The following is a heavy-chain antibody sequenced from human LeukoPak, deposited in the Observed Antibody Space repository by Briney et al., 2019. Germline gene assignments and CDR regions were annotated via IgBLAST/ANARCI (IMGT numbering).Heavy chain of an antibody. J-gene: IGHJ4*02. CDR2: ISGSGGST. CDR3: AKDLYSSGWSNFDY. CDR1: GSTFSSYA. V-gene: IGHV3-23*01. Sequence: GGSLRLSCAASGSTFSSYAMSWVRQAPGKGLEWVSAISGSGGSTYYADSVKGRFTISRDNSKNTLYLQMNSLRAEDTAVYYCAKDLYSSGWSNFDYWGQGTLVTVSS. D-gene: IGHD6-19*01.